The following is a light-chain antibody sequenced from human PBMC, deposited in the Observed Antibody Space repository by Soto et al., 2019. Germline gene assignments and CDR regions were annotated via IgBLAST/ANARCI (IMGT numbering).Light chain of an antibody. Sequence: DIQMTQSPSSLSASVGDRVTISCRASETIRDFLNWYQQKPGRAPKLLMFEASTLQSGVPSRFSGGGSGTEFTLTISSLQPEDFATYFCQQRYGTPPTFGQGTKLEIK. J-gene: IGKJ2*01. CDR1: ETIRDF. V-gene: IGKV1-39*01. CDR2: EAS. CDR3: QQRYGTPPT.